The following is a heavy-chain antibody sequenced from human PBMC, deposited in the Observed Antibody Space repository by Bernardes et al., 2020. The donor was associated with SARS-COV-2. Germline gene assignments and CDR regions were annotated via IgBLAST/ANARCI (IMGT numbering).Heavy chain of an antibody. CDR1: GYSFTTYL. CDR3: AREDAVAGTDYYYGMDV. V-gene: IGHV1-2*02. J-gene: IGHJ6*02. Sequence: ASVKVSCKASGYSFTTYLINWVRQAPGQGLEWMGWINPNSGGTNYAQKFQGRVTMTRDTSISTAYMELSRLRSDDTAVYYCAREDAVAGTDYYYGMDVWGQGTTVTVSS. CDR2: INPNSGGT. D-gene: IGHD6-19*01.